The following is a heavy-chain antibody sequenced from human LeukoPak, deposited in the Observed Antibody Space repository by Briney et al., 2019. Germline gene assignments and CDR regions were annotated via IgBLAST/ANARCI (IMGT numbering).Heavy chain of an antibody. V-gene: IGHV3-20*01. CDR1: GFTFDDYG. CDR2: INWNGGST. J-gene: IGHJ6*02. Sequence: GGSLRLSCAASGFTFDDYGMSWVRQAPGKGLEGVSGINWNGGSTGYADSVKGRFTISRDNAKNSLYLQINSLRAEDTALYHCARLGSGVPPYYYAMDVWGQGTTVTVSS. D-gene: IGHD2-15*01. CDR3: ARLGSGVPPYYYAMDV.